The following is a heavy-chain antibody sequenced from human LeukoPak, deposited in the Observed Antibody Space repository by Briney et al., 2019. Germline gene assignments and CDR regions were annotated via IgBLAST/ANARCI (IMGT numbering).Heavy chain of an antibody. CDR2: IYHSGST. V-gene: IGHV4-4*02. D-gene: IGHD3-10*01. J-gene: IGHJ4*02. CDR3: ARGLVRGVIPIRGYFDY. CDR1: GGSISSSNW. Sequence: SGTLSLTCAVSGGSISSSNWWSWVRQPPGKGLEWIGEIYHSGSTNYNPSLKSRVTISVDTSKKQFSLKLSSVTAADTAVYYCARGLVRGVIPIRGYFDYWGQGTLVTVSS.